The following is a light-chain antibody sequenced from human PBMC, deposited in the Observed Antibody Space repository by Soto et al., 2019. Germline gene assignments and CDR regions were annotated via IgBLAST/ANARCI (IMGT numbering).Light chain of an antibody. V-gene: IGLV2-14*01. J-gene: IGLJ1*01. CDR2: DVN. Sequence: QSALTQPASVSGSPGQSITISCTGTSSDVGGYNYVSWYQQNPGKAPKLMIYDVNNRPSGVSYRFSGSKSGNTASLTISGLQAEDEAHYYCSSYTSSSTRVFGTATKLDVL. CDR1: SSDVGGYNY. CDR3: SSYTSSSTRV.